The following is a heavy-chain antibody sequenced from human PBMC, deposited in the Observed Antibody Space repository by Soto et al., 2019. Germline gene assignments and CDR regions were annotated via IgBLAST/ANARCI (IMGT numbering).Heavy chain of an antibody. D-gene: IGHD2-21*02. CDR3: AKATIAYCGGDCYSDY. J-gene: IGHJ4*02. CDR1: GFTFSSYA. Sequence: GGSLRLSCAASGFTFSSYAMSWVRQAPGKGLEWVSAISGSGGSTYYADSVKGRFTISRDNSKNTLYLQMNSLRAEDTAVYYCAKATIAYCGGDCYSDYWGQGTLVTVSS. CDR2: ISGSGGST. V-gene: IGHV3-23*01.